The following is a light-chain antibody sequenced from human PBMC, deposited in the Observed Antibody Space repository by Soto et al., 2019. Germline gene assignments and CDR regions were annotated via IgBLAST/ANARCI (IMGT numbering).Light chain of an antibody. Sequence: DIMLTPSPDSLAVSIGERATINCKSSQSVLYSSNNTNYLAWYQQKPGQPPKLLIYWASTRESGVPDRFSGSGSGTDFTLTISSLQAEDVAVYYCQQYYSTPITFGQGTRLEIK. CDR1: QSVLYSSNNTNY. CDR3: QQYYSTPIT. J-gene: IGKJ5*01. V-gene: IGKV4-1*01. CDR2: WAS.